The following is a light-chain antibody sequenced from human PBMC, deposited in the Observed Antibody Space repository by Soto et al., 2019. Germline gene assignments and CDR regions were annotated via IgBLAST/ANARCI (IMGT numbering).Light chain of an antibody. Sequence: QSVLTQPPSVSEAPRQRVTISCSGSSSNIGNNAVNWYQQLPARAPKLLIYYDDLLHSGVSDRFSGSKSVTAASLAISGLQFEDEADDYCSALDDSLNGVVFGGGTKVTVL. CDR1: SSNIGNNA. J-gene: IGLJ2*01. V-gene: IGLV1-36*01. CDR2: YDD. CDR3: SALDDSLNGVV.